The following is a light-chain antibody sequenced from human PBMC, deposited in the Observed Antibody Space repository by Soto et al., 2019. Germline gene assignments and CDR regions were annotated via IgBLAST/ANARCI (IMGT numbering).Light chain of an antibody. J-gene: IGKJ4*01. CDR1: QSVSSY. CDR3: QQRSNWPLT. CDR2: DAS. V-gene: IGKV3-11*01. Sequence: EIVLTQSQGTLSLSPGERATLSCRASQSVSSYLAWYQQKPGQAPRLLIYDASNRATGIPARFSGSGTGTDFTLTISSLEPEDFAVYYCQQRSNWPLTFGGGTKVDIK.